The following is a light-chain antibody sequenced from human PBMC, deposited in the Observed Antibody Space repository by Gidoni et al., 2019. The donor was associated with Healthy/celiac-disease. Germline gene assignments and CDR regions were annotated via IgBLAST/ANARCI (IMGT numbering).Light chain of an antibody. Sequence: QSARTQPPSAAGSPGRAVTLSCTGTSSDVGGYNYVSWYQQHPGNAPNLMIYAGSKRPSGVPDRFSGSKSGPTASLTVSGLPAEDEADYYCSSYAGSNHWGVFGGGTKLPVL. CDR3: SSYAGSNHWGV. V-gene: IGLV2-8*01. CDR1: SSDVGGYNY. J-gene: IGLJ2*01. CDR2: AGS.